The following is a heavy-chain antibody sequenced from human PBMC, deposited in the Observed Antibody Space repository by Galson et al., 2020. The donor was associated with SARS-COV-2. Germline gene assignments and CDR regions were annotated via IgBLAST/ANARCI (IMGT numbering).Heavy chain of an antibody. V-gene: IGHV3-30*04. CDR3: ASSWELTRGGVY. J-gene: IGHJ4*02. D-gene: IGHD1-26*01. CDR1: GFTFSSYA. CDR2: ISYDGSNK. Sequence: QLGESLKISCAASGFTFSSYAMHWVRQAPGKGLEWVAVISYDGSNKYYADSVTGRFTISRDNSKNTLYLQMNSLRAEDTAVYYCASSWELTRGGVYWGQGTLVTVSS.